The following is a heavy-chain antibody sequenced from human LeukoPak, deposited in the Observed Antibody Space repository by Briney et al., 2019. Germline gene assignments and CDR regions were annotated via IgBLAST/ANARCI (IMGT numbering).Heavy chain of an antibody. CDR2: INHSGGT. J-gene: IGHJ4*02. CDR1: GYSISSGYY. V-gene: IGHV4-38-2*01. Sequence: SETLSLTCAVSGYSISSGYYWGWIRQPPGKGLEWIGEINHSGGTNYNPSLKSRVTISVDTSKNQFSLKLSSVTAADTAVCYCARGHTNYYDSSGYYLYYFDYWGQGTLVTVSS. D-gene: IGHD3-22*01. CDR3: ARGHTNYYDSSGYYLYYFDY.